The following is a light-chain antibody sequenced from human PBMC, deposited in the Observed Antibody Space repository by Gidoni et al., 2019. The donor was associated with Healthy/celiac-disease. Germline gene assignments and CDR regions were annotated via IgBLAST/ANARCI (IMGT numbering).Light chain of an antibody. Sequence: EIVLTQSPGTLSLSSGERATLYCRASQSVSSSYLAWYQQKPGQAPRLLIYGASSRATGIPDRFSGSGSGTDFTLTISRLEPEDFAVYYCQQYGSSPPYTFGQGTKLEIK. CDR2: GAS. J-gene: IGKJ2*01. V-gene: IGKV3-20*01. CDR1: QSVSSSY. CDR3: QQYGSSPPYT.